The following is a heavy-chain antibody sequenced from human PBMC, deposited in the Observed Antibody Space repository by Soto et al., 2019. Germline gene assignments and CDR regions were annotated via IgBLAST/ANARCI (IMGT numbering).Heavy chain of an antibody. J-gene: IGHJ1*01. Sequence: QVQLVQSGAEVKKPGASVKVSCKASGYTFTSYHITWGRQAPGQGLEWMGWISAYNGNTNYAQKLQGRVTMTTDTSTSTAYMELRSLRSEDTDVYCCTRDSPPPREWGQGTLVTVSS. CDR3: TRDSPPPRE. V-gene: IGHV1-18*01. CDR1: GYTFTSYH. CDR2: ISAYNGNT.